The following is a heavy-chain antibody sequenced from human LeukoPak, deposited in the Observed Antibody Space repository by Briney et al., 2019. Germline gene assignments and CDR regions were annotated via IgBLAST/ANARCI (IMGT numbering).Heavy chain of an antibody. Sequence: PGGSLRLSCAASGFTFSSHWMHWVRQAPGKGLVWVSRISSDGTNTNYADSVKGRFTISRDNSKNTLYLQMNSLRAEDTAVYYCAKDRAGEAVPADPFDYWGQGTLVTVSS. D-gene: IGHD2-2*01. V-gene: IGHV3-74*01. J-gene: IGHJ4*02. CDR3: AKDRAGEAVPADPFDY. CDR2: ISSDGTNT. CDR1: GFTFSSHW.